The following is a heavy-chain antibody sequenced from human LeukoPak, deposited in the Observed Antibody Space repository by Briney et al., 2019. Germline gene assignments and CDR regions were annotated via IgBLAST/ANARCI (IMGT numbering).Heavy chain of an antibody. D-gene: IGHD1-26*01. V-gene: IGHV3-7*01. Sequence: GGSLRLSCAASGFTFSSYWMSWVRQAPGKGLEWVANIKQDGSEKYYVDSVKGRFTISRDNARNSLFLQMNSLRAEDTAVYYCAKESGLSGSYYRAFDYWGQGTLVTVSS. CDR1: GFTFSSYW. J-gene: IGHJ4*02. CDR3: AKESGLSGSYYRAFDY. CDR2: IKQDGSEK.